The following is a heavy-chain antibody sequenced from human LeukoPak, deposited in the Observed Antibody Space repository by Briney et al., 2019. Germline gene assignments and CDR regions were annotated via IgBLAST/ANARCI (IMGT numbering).Heavy chain of an antibody. V-gene: IGHV4-61*08. CDR3: ARKIAVTNYGMDV. CDR1: GGSISSGGYY. J-gene: IGHJ6*02. Sequence: SETLSLTCTVSGGSISSGGYYWSWIRQPPGKGLEWIGYIYYSGSTNYNPSLKSRVTISVDTSKNQFSLKLSSVTAADTAVYYCARKIAVTNYGMDVWGQGATVTVSS. D-gene: IGHD6-19*01. CDR2: IYYSGST.